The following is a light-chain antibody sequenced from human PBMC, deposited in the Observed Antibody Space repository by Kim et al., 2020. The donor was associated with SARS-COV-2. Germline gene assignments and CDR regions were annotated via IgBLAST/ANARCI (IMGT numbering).Light chain of an antibody. V-gene: IGKV1-5*03. J-gene: IGKJ1*01. CDR3: QQYNNYSWT. CDR1: QSISSW. CDR2: KAS. Sequence: EIQMTQSPSTLSASAGDRVTITCRASQSISSWFAWYQQKPGEAPKLLIYKASSLESGVPSRFSGSGSGTEFTLTISSLQSDDFAAYYCQQYNNYSWTFGQGTKVDIK.